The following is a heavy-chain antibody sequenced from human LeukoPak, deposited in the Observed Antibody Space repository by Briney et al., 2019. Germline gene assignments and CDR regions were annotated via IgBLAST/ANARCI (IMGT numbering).Heavy chain of an antibody. J-gene: IGHJ6*02. CDR3: ARGSDDFWSGYPSDYYYGMDV. Sequence: SVKVSCKASGGTFSSYAISWVRQAPGQGLEWMGGIIPIFGTANYAQKFQGRVTITADESTSTDYMELSSLRSEDTAVYYCARGSDDFWSGYPSDYYYGMDVWGQGTTVTVSS. D-gene: IGHD3-3*01. CDR2: IIPIFGTA. V-gene: IGHV1-69*13. CDR1: GGTFSSYA.